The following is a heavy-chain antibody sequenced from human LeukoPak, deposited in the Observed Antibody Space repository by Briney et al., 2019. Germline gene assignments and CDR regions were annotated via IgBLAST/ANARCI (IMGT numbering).Heavy chain of an antibody. J-gene: IGHJ4*02. CDR1: SYW. CDR2: LYFRGNT. D-gene: IGHD2/OR15-2a*01. Sequence: SYWIGWVRQSPGKALEWLGSLYFRGNTYYNPSLKSRVSISVDTSKNQFSLRLNSVTAADTAVYFCARQSSPFYFVDYWGQGIPVTVSS. CDR3: ARQSSPFYFVDY. V-gene: IGHV4-39*07.